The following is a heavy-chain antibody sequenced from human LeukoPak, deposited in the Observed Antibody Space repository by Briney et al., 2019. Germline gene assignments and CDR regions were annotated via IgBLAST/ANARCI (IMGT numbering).Heavy chain of an antibody. CDR3: ARAFKKVVVIHDAFDI. CDR2: INPNKGGT. V-gene: IGHV1-2*02. D-gene: IGHD3-22*01. J-gene: IGHJ3*02. Sequence: GASVKVSCKASVYIYTDYYMHWVRQAPGQGLEWIGWINPNKGGTKYAQKFQGRVTMTRDTSSSTAYMELSRLRSDDTALYYCARAFKKVVVIHDAFDIWGQGTIVTVSS. CDR1: VYIYTDYY.